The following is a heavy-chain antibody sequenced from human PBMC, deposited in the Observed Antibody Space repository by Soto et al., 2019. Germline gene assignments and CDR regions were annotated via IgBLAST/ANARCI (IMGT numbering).Heavy chain of an antibody. J-gene: IGHJ3*02. CDR1: GFTFSSYG. V-gene: IGHV3-30*18. D-gene: IGHD1-7*01. CDR2: ISYDGSNT. CDR3: AKGELRFGAFDI. Sequence: QVQLVESGGGVVQPGRSLRLSCAASGFTFSSYGMHWVRQAPGKGLEWVAVISYDGSNTYYADSVKGRFTISRDNSKNTRYLQMNSLRAEDTAVYYCAKGELRFGAFDIWGQGTMVTVSS.